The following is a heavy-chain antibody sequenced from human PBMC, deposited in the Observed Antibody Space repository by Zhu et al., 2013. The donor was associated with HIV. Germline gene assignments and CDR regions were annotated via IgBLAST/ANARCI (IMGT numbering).Heavy chain of an antibody. CDR1: GYSISSGYY. Sequence: QVQLQESGPGLVKPSETLSLTCAVSGYSISSGYYWGWIRQPPGKGLEWIGSIYHSGSTYYNPSLKSRVTISVDTSKNQFSLKLSSVTAADTAVYYCARARTPXTVTFGYWGQGTLVHRLL. D-gene: IGHD4-17*01. J-gene: IGHJ4*02. CDR3: ARARTPXTVTFGY. V-gene: IGHV4-38-2*01. CDR2: IYHSGST.